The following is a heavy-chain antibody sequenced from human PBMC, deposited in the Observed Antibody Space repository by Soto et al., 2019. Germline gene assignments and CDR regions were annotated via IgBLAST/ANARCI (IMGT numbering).Heavy chain of an antibody. CDR3: ARSLRYFDWLSGSFDY. CDR1: GFTFSSYS. CDR2: ISSSSSTI. D-gene: IGHD3-9*01. J-gene: IGHJ4*02. Sequence: GGSLRLSCAASGFTFSSYSMNWVRQAPGKGLEWVSYISSSSSTIYYADSVKGRFTISRDNAKNSLYLQMNSLRDEDTAVYYCARSLRYFDWLSGSFDYWGQGTLVTVSS. V-gene: IGHV3-48*02.